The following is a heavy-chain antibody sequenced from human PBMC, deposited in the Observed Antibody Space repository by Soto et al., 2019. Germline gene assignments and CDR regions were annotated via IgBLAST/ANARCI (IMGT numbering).Heavy chain of an antibody. V-gene: IGHV1-18*01. J-gene: IGHJ5*02. Sequence: QVQLVQSGAEVKKPGASVKVSCKASGYTFTSYDIRWVRQAPGQGLEWMGWISAYNGNTNYAQKLQDRVTMTPDTSTSTAYMELRSLRSDDTAVYYCAREGGTMGAGWFGTWGQGTLVTVSS. CDR1: GYTFTSYD. D-gene: IGHD3-10*01. CDR2: ISAYNGNT. CDR3: AREGGTMGAGWFGT.